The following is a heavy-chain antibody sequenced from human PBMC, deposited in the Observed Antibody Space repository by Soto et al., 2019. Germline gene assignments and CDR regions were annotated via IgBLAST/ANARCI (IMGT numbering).Heavy chain of an antibody. V-gene: IGHV4-30-4*01. J-gene: IGHJ5*02. CDR2: IYYNGST. Sequence: QVQLQESGPGLVKPSETLSLTCTVSGGSISSGDYYWSWIRQPPGKGLEWIGYIYYNGSTYYNPSLKSRVTRSVDTSKTQVSLKLSSVTAADTAVYYCASRRSRGRALLFAPWGQGTLGTVSA. CDR3: ASRRSRGRALLFAP. D-gene: IGHD1-26*01. CDR1: GGSISSGDYY.